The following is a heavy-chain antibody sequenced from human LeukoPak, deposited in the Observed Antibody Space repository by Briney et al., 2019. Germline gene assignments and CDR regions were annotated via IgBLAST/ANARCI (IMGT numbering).Heavy chain of an antibody. Sequence: GSLRLSCAASGFTFSSYGMHWVRQAPGKGLEWVAVISYDGSNKYYADSVKGRFTISRDNSKNTLYLQMNSLRTEDTAVYYCAKRIDRFALDYWGQGTLLIVSS. CDR1: GFTFSSYG. CDR3: AKRIDRFALDY. CDR2: ISYDGSNK. D-gene: IGHD3-9*01. J-gene: IGHJ4*02. V-gene: IGHV3-30*18.